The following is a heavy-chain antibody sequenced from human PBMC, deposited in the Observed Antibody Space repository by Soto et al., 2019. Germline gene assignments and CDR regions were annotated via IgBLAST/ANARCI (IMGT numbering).Heavy chain of an antibody. J-gene: IGHJ6*02. V-gene: IGHV3-30*18. CDR2: ISYYGGNK. CDR3: AKSAAPYDYYGMDG. CDR1: GFTFSSYC. Sequence: GTLRRPCAVSGFTFSSYCMHWVRQAPGKGLEWVAVISYYGGNKYYADYMQGRFTIARDKSKNTLYPQMQSLRAEDTAVYYCAKSAAPYDYYGMDGWGRGTTGTV. D-gene: IGHD6-25*01.